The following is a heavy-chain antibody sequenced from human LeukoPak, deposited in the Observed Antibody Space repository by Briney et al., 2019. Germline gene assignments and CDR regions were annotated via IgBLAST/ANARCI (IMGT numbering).Heavy chain of an antibody. CDR3: ARGGGLALAGTRFDF. CDR2: INPNNGGT. CDR1: GYTFTGYY. D-gene: IGHD6-13*01. V-gene: IGHV1-2*02. J-gene: IGHJ4*02. Sequence: ASVKVSCKASGYTFTGYYMHWVRQAPGQGLEWMGWINPNNGGTTYAQKLQARVTMARDTSITTVHMELSSLRSDDTAVYYCARGGGLALAGTRFDFWGRGTLVTVSS.